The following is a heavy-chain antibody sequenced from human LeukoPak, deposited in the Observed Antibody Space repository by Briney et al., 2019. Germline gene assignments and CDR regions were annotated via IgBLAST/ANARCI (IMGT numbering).Heavy chain of an antibody. CDR1: GFTFGDYA. Sequence: QPGRSLRLSCTASGFTFGDYAMSWVRQAPGKGLEWVGFIRGKAYGGTTEYAASVKGRFTISRDDSKSIAYLQMNSLKTEDTAVYYCTRGWDCSGGSCYTALFDYWGQGTLVTVSS. V-gene: IGHV3-49*04. J-gene: IGHJ4*02. CDR3: TRGWDCSGGSCYTALFDY. CDR2: IRGKAYGGTT. D-gene: IGHD2-15*01.